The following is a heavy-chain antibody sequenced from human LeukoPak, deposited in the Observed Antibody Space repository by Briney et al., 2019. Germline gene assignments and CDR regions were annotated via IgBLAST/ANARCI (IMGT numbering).Heavy chain of an antibody. D-gene: IGHD6-6*01. CDR1: GFTFSSYW. J-gene: IGHJ4*02. Sequence: GGSLRLSCAASGFTFSSYWMHWVRQAPGKGLEWVSSISSSSSYIYYADSVKGRFTISRDNAKNSLYLQMNSLRAEDTAVYYCARYRDRYSSSSTGRDYWGQGTLVTVSS. CDR3: ARYRDRYSSSSTGRDY. V-gene: IGHV3-21*01. CDR2: ISSSSSYI.